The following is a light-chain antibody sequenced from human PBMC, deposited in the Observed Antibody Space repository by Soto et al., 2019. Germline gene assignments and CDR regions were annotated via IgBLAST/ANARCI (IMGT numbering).Light chain of an antibody. CDR3: QSYDSSMSGYV. V-gene: IGLV1-40*01. CDR2: ANS. J-gene: IGLJ1*01. CDR1: SSNIGAGYD. Sequence: QSVLAQPPSVSGAPGQRVTISCTGSSSNIGAGYDVHWYQQLPGTAPKLFIYANSNRPSGVPDRFSGSKSGTSASLAITGLQAEDEADYYCQSYDSSMSGYVFGTGTQVTVL.